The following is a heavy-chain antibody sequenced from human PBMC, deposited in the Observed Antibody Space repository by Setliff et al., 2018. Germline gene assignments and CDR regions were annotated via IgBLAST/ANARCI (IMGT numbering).Heavy chain of an antibody. J-gene: IGHJ3*02. Sequence: SETLSLTCTVSGGSISSGGYYWSWIRQHPGKGLEWIGDIYYSGSTYYNPSLKSRVTISVDTSKNQFSLKLSSVTAADTAVYYCARVPRFTDIRNAFDIWGQGTMVTVSS. V-gene: IGHV4-31*03. CDR2: IYYSGST. CDR3: ARVPRFTDIRNAFDI. D-gene: IGHD5-12*01. CDR1: GGSISSGGYY.